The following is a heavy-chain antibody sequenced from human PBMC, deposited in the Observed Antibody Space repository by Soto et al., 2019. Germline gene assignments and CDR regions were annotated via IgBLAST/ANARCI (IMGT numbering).Heavy chain of an antibody. V-gene: IGHV3-23*01. CDR1: GFTFSSYT. Sequence: PGGSLRLSCAASGFTFSSYTMSWVRQAPGKGLDWVTAIGGDGRFTYYADSVKGRFTLSRDNSKNTVHLLMNSLRGEDTAIYYCAKEGSTSYAFFDSWGQGTLVTVSS. D-gene: IGHD2-2*01. CDR2: IGGDGRFT. J-gene: IGHJ4*02. CDR3: AKEGSTSYAFFDS.